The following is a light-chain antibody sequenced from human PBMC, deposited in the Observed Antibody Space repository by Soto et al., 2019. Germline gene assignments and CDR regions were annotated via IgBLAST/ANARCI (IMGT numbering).Light chain of an antibody. CDR1: QSVSSNY. V-gene: IGKV3-20*01. CDR2: GAS. J-gene: IGKJ1*01. CDR3: QQYGSSPWT. Sequence: EIVLTQSPGTLSLSPGERATLSCRASQSVSSNYLAWYQQKPGQAPRPLIYGASSRATGIPDRFSGSGAGTDFTLTISRLESEDFAVYYCQQYGSSPWTSGQGKKVEIK.